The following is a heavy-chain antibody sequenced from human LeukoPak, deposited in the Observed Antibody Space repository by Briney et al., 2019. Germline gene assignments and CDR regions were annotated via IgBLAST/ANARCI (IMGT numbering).Heavy chain of an antibody. Sequence: GRSLRLSCAAPGFTFSSYGMHWVRQAPGKGLEWVAVISYDGSNKYYADSVKGRFTISRDNSKNTLYLQMNSLRAEDTAVYCCAKDRFQWADTAMVTVDYWGQGTLVTVSS. CDR2: ISYDGSNK. CDR1: GFTFSSYG. J-gene: IGHJ4*02. V-gene: IGHV3-30*18. CDR3: AKDRFQWADTAMVTVDY. D-gene: IGHD5-18*01.